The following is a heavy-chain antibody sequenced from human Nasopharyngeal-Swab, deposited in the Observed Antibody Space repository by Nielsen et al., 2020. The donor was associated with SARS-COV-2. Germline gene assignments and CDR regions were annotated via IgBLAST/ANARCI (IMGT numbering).Heavy chain of an antibody. Sequence: VRQAPGKGLEWVAVISYDGSNKYYADSVKGRFTISRDNSKNALYLQMNSLRAEGTAVYYCARDVNDYWTGYLYWGQGALVTVSS. CDR2: ISYDGSNK. J-gene: IGHJ4*02. D-gene: IGHD3/OR15-3a*01. CDR3: ARDVNDYWTGYLY. V-gene: IGHV3-30-3*01.